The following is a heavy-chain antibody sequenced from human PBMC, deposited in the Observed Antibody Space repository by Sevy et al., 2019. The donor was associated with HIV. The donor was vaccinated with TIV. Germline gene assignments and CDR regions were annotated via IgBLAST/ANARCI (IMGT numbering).Heavy chain of an antibody. J-gene: IGHJ4*02. CDR1: GFTFSNYA. Sequence: GGSLRLSCGASGFTFSNYAMSWVRQAPGKGPEWVSGINNGGSTYYTDCVKGLFNISRDNSKKMVYLQMNSLRAEDTAVYYCASGDTTMITDLDYWGQRALVTVSS. CDR3: ASGDTTMITDLDY. CDR2: INNGGST. D-gene: IGHD5-18*01. V-gene: IGHV3-23*01.